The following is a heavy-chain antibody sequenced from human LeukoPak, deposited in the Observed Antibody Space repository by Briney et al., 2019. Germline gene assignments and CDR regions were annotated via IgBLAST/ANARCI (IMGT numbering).Heavy chain of an antibody. CDR3: ARDLVDCSSTSCYGGY. V-gene: IGHV1-3*04. Sequence: GASVKVSCKASGYTFTSYAMHWVRQAPGQRLEWMGWMNTGNGNTKYSQNFQGRVTMTTDTSTSTAYMELRSLRSDDTAVYYCARDLVDCSSTSCYGGYWGQGTLVTVSS. CDR2: MNTGNGNT. J-gene: IGHJ4*02. D-gene: IGHD2-2*01. CDR1: GYTFTSYA.